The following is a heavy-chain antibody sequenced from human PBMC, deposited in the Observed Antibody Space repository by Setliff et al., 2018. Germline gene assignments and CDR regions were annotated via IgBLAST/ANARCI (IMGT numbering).Heavy chain of an antibody. Sequence: PSETLSLTCGVSGFSLSNGYYWGWIRQPPGKGLEWIGSIFNTGSTYYNPSLESRVSLSIDTSKNQLSLTLTSVTAADTAIYYCARGNGATTGWFDPWGQGTLVTVSS. D-gene: IGHD4-17*01. CDR2: IFNTGST. V-gene: IGHV4-38-2*01. CDR3: ARGNGATTGWFDP. J-gene: IGHJ5*02. CDR1: GFSLSNGYY.